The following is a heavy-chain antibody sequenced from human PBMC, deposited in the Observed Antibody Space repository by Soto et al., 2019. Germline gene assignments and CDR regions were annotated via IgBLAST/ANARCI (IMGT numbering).Heavy chain of an antibody. D-gene: IGHD6-19*01. CDR3: VKGRAKHCSGRTCGLWMDL. CDR2: IHTGGETT. CDR1: GFTFKSHA. J-gene: IGHJ6*02. Sequence: GSLRLSCSASGFTFKSHAMHWVRQAPGKGLEYVSSIHTGGETTFYADAVKGRFIVSRDNSNNTLDLQMTSLKYEDSGVYYCVKGRAKHCSGRTCGLWMDLRGQGTTVTVSS. V-gene: IGHV3-64D*06.